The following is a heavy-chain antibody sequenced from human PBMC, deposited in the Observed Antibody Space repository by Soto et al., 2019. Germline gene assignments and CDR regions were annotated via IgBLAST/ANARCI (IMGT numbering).Heavy chain of an antibody. J-gene: IGHJ4*02. CDR2: IIPMIGRT. D-gene: IGHD3-9*01. Sequence: QVQLVQSGAEVKKPGSSVKVSCKASGGTFNNYGMDWVRQAPGQGLEWRGGIIPMIGRTNYAQKFQVRLTQTADASRSTAYMELRSLGSYDTAGYYGASWDYDVLTGYSYDDWGQGTLVTVSS. V-gene: IGHV1-69*01. CDR3: ASWDYDVLTGYSYDD. CDR1: GGTFNNYG.